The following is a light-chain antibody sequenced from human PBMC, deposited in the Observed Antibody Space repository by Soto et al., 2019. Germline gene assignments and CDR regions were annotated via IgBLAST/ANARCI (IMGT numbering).Light chain of an antibody. V-gene: IGKV1-17*01. CDR3: QHYNSYSEA. J-gene: IGKJ1*01. Sequence: QITHSPSSLSASVGDRVTITCRASQGIRNDLSWYQQKPGKAPKRLIYAASSLHSGVPSRFSGSGSGTEFTLTISSLQPDDFATYYCQHYNSYSEAFGQGTKVDIK. CDR1: QGIRND. CDR2: AAS.